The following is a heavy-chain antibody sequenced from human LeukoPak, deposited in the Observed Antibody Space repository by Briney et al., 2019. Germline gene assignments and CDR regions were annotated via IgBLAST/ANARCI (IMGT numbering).Heavy chain of an antibody. Sequence: SETLSLTCTVSGGSISSYYWSWIRQPPGKGLEWIGYIYYSGSTNYNPSLKSRVTISVDTSKNQFSLKLSSVTAADTAVYYCARKLGSHDAFDIWGQGTMVTVSS. J-gene: IGHJ3*02. CDR2: IYYSGST. D-gene: IGHD7-27*01. V-gene: IGHV4-59*08. CDR1: GGSISSYY. CDR3: ARKLGSHDAFDI.